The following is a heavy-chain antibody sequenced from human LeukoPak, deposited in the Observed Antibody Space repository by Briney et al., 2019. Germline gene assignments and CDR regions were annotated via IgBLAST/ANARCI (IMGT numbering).Heavy chain of an antibody. Sequence: PSETLSLTCTVSGGSISSYYWSWIRQPPGKGLEWIGSVYPSGDTYYNPSLESRVTISIDTSTNQFSLRLSSVTAADTAIYYCAGPNSNSRFAYWGQGTLVTVSS. V-gene: IGHV4-4*08. J-gene: IGHJ4*01. D-gene: IGHD2/OR15-2a*01. CDR3: AGPNSNSRFAY. CDR1: GGSISSYY. CDR2: VYPSGDT.